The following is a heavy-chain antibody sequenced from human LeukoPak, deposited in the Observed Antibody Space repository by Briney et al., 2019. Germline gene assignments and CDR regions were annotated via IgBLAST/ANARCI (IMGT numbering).Heavy chain of an antibody. Sequence: ASVKVSCKASGYTFISYGITWVRQAPGQGLEWMGWISVDNGNTNYAQKLQGRVTMTTDTSTSTAYMELRSLRSDDTAVYYCARKGEPKSSNLYYYYGMDVWGQGTTVTVSS. V-gene: IGHV1-18*01. CDR1: GYTFISYG. CDR2: ISVDNGNT. D-gene: IGHD1-14*01. J-gene: IGHJ6*02. CDR3: ARKGEPKSSNLYYYYGMDV.